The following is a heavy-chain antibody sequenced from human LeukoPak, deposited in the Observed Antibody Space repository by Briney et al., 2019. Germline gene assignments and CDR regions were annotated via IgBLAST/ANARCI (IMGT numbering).Heavy chain of an antibody. Sequence: SGGTLRLSCAASGFTFSGYGMSWVRQAPGKGLKWVSAISGSGGSTYYADSVKGRFTISRDNAKNSLYLQMNSLRAEDTAVYYCARDFSGAVGYYYDSSGQSWGQGTLVTVSS. J-gene: IGHJ4*02. D-gene: IGHD3-22*01. V-gene: IGHV3-23*01. CDR1: GFTFSGYG. CDR2: ISGSGGST. CDR3: ARDFSGAVGYYYDSSGQS.